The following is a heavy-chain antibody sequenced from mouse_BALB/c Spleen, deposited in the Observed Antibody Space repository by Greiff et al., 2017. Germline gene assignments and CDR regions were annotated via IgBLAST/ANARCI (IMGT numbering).Heavy chain of an antibody. Sequence: DLVKPGASVKLSCKASGYTFTSYWINWIKQRPGQGLEWIGRIAPGSGSTYYNEMFKGKATLTVDTSSSTAYIQLSSLSSEDSAVYFCARWFFELGRDYFDYWGQGTTLTVCS. CDR2: IAPGSGST. D-gene: IGHD4-1*01. V-gene: IGHV1S41*01. J-gene: IGHJ2*01. CDR3: ARWFFELGRDYFDY. CDR1: GYTFTSYW.